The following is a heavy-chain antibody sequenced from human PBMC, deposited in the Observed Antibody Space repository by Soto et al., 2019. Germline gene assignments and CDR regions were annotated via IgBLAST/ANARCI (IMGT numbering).Heavy chain of an antibody. V-gene: IGHV3-30*18. J-gene: IGHJ4*02. D-gene: IGHD3-16*01. CDR2: ISYDGSNK. CDR3: AKERYDYVWGSYPLFDY. Sequence: FLRLSCAASGFTFRSYGMHLGRQAPGKGLEWVAVISYDGSNKYYADSVKGRFTISRDNSKNTLYLQMNSLRAEDTAVYYCAKERYDYVWGSYPLFDYWGQGTLVTVSS. CDR1: GFTFRSYG.